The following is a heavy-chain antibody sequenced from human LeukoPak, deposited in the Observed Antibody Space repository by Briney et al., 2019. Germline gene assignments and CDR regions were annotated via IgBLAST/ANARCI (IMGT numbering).Heavy chain of an antibody. CDR2: FDPEDGEA. D-gene: IGHD4-17*01. Sequence: ASVKVSCKVSGYTLTELSMHWVRQAPGKGLEWMGGFDPEDGEAIYAQKFQGRVTMNEDTSTDTAYMELSSLRSEDTAVYYCATVPVDGDPGGFDYWGQGTLVTVSS. J-gene: IGHJ4*02. V-gene: IGHV1-24*01. CDR1: GYTLTELS. CDR3: ATVPVDGDPGGFDY.